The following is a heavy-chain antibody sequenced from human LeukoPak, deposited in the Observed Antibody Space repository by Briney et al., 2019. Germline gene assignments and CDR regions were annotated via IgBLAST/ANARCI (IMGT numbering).Heavy chain of an antibody. CDR1: GFTFSSYA. CDR3: AKDGQRIVVVPFDY. J-gene: IGHJ4*02. D-gene: IGHD3-22*01. Sequence: PGRSLRLSCAASGFTFSSYAMSWVRQAPGKGLEWVSAISGSGGSTYYADSVKGRFTISRDNAKNSLYLQMNSLRAEDTALYYCAKDGQRIVVVPFDYWGQGTLVTVSS. CDR2: ISGSGGST. V-gene: IGHV3-23*01.